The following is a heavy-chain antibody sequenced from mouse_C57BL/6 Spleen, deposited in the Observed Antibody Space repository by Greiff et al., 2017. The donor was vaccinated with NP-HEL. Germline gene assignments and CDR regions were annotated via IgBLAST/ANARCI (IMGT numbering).Heavy chain of an antibody. J-gene: IGHJ4*01. CDR2: IDPSDSET. Sequence: QVQLKQPGAELVRPGSSVKLSCKASGYTFTSYWMHWVKQRPIQGLEWIGNIDPSDSETHYNQKFKDKATLTVDKSSSTAYMQLSSLTSEDSAVYYCASHYDYDVGYAMDYWGQGPSVTVSS. CDR1: GYTFTSYW. D-gene: IGHD2-4*01. V-gene: IGHV1-52*01. CDR3: ASHYDYDVGYAMDY.